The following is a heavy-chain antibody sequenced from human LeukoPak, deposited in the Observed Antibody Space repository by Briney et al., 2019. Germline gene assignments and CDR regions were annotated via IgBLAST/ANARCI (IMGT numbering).Heavy chain of an antibody. D-gene: IGHD6-19*01. J-gene: IGHJ5*02. CDR1: TYSLSSYW. Sequence: GESLQISFWAGTYSLSSYWITWGRQVPGKGLEWMGRVDLSDSYTNYSPSFQGHVTISADKSFGTAYLQWSSLKASDTAIYYCARLESVAGNNWLDPWGQGTLVTVSS. CDR3: ARLESVAGNNWLDP. CDR2: VDLSDSYT. V-gene: IGHV5-10-1*01.